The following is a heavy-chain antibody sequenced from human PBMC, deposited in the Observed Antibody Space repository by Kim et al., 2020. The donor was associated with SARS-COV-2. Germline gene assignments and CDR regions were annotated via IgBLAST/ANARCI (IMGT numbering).Heavy chain of an antibody. Sequence: GGSLRLSCAASGFTFSDYYMSWIRQAPGKGLEWVSYISSSSSYTNYADSVKGRFTISRDNAKNSLYLQMNSLRAEDTAVYYCARDHSTYYYDSSGYYRALTPEYSYYGMDFWGQGTTVTVSS. CDR1: GFTFSDYY. D-gene: IGHD3-22*01. CDR3: ARDHSTYYYDSSGYYRALTPEYSYYGMDF. CDR2: ISSSSSYT. V-gene: IGHV3-11*05. J-gene: IGHJ6*02.